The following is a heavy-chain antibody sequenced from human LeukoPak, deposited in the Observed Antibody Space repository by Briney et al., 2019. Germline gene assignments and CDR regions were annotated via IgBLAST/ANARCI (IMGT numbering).Heavy chain of an antibody. D-gene: IGHD3-3*01. CDR2: INPNSGGT. CDR3: ARETKLEWLLIFDY. J-gene: IGHJ4*02. V-gene: IGHV1-2*06. Sequence: ASVKVSCKASGYTFTGYYMHWVRQAPGQGPEWMGRINPNSGGTNYAQKFQGRVTMTRDTSISTAYMELSRLRSDDTAVYYCARETKLEWLLIFDYWGQETLVTVSS. CDR1: GYTFTGYY.